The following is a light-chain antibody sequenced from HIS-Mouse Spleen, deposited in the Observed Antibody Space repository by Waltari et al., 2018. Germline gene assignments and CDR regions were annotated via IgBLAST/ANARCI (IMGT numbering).Light chain of an antibody. V-gene: IGLV2-14*03. CDR3: SSYTSSSTRV. CDR1: SSDAGGYHY. CDR2: DVS. J-gene: IGLJ3*02. Sequence: QSALTQPASVSGSPVQSITISCTRTSSDAGGYHYVSWYQQHPGKAPKLMIYDVSNRPSGVSNRFSGSKSGNTASLTISGLQAEDEADYYCSSYTSSSTRVFGGGTKLTVL.